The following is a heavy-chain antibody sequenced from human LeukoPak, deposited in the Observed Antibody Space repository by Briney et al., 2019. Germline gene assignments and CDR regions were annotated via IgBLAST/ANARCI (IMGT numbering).Heavy chain of an antibody. D-gene: IGHD7-27*01. CDR3: ASRKLGNDY. V-gene: IGHV4-34*01. Sequence: SETLSLTCAVYGGSFSGYYWSWIRQPPGKGLEWIGEINHSGSTNYNPSLKSRVTISADTSKNEFSLKLNSVTAADTAVYYCASRKLGNDYWGQGTLVTVSS. CDR1: GGSFSGYY. CDR2: INHSGST. J-gene: IGHJ4*02.